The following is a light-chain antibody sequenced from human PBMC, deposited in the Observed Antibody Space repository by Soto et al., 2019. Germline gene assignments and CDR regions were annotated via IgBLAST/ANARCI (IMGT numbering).Light chain of an antibody. V-gene: IGKV4-1*01. CDR1: QSVLYSSNNKNY. Sequence: DIVMTQSPDSLAVSLGERATINCKSSQSVLYSSNNKNYLTWYQQKPGQLPKILIYWASAREPGVPDRFSGSGSGTDFTLTISSLQAEDVAVYYCHQYYSIPYTFGQGTKLEIK. CDR2: WAS. CDR3: HQYYSIPYT. J-gene: IGKJ2*01.